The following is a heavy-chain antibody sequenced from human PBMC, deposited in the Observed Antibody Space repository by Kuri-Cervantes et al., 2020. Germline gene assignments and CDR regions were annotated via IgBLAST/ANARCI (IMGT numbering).Heavy chain of an antibody. CDR1: GFTFDDYA. J-gene: IGHJ4*02. D-gene: IGHD3-16*01. CDR3: AKGRPTMITYGSIDY. Sequence: GESLKISCAASGFTFDDYAMHWVRQAPGKGLEWVSLISWDGGSTYYADSLKGRFTISRDNTKNSLYLQMNSLRTEDTALYYCAKGRPTMITYGSIDYWGQGTLVTVSS. CDR2: ISWDGGST. V-gene: IGHV3-43D*04.